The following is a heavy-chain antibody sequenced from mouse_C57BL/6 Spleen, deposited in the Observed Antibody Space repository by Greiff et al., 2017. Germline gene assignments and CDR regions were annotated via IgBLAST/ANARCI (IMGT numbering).Heavy chain of an antibody. Sequence: VKLMESGAELARPGASVKLSCKASGYTFTSYGISWVKQRTGQGLEWIGEIYPRSGNTYYNEKFKGKATLTADKSSSTAYMELRSLTSEDSAVYFCARGGYSNSYFDYWGQGTTLTVSS. CDR1: GYTFTSYG. J-gene: IGHJ2*01. CDR3: ARGGYSNSYFDY. V-gene: IGHV1-81*01. D-gene: IGHD2-5*01. CDR2: IYPRSGNT.